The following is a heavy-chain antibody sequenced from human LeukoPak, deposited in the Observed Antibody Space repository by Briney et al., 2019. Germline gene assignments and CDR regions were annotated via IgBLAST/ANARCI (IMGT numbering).Heavy chain of an antibody. J-gene: IGHJ6*03. V-gene: IGHV4-39*01. D-gene: IGHD2-2*01. Sequence: PSETLSLTCTVSGGSISSSSYYWGWIRQPPGKGLEWIGSIYYSGSTYYNPSLKSRVTISVDTSKNQFSLKLSSVTAADTAVYYCARHVPDIVVVPAAMGGIYYMDVWGKGTTVTVSS. CDR2: IYYSGST. CDR3: ARHVPDIVVVPAAMGGIYYMDV. CDR1: GGSISSSSYY.